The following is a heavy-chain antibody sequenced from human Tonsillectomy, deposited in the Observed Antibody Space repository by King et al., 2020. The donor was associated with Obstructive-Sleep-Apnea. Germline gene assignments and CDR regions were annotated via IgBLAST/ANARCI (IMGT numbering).Heavy chain of an antibody. J-gene: IGHJ6*02. D-gene: IGHD1-26*01. Sequence: QLVQSGGGVVQPGRSLRLSCAASGFTFSSYGMHWVRQAPGKGLEWVAFIRYDGSNKYYADSVKGRFTISRDNSKNTLYLQMNSLRAEDTAVYYCANDPVGATSGMDVWGQGTTVTVSS. CDR2: IRYDGSNK. CDR3: ANDPVGATSGMDV. V-gene: IGHV3-30*02. CDR1: GFTFSSYG.